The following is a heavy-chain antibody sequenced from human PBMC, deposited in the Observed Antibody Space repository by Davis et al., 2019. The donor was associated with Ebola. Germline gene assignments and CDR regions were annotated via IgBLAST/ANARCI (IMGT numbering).Heavy chain of an antibody. V-gene: IGHV3-74*01. D-gene: IGHD7-27*01. CDR3: ARDFWGSGDY. J-gene: IGHJ4*02. CDR1: GFTFRGYW. CDR2: SIPDESVT. Sequence: GESLKISCAASGFTFRGYWILWVRQRQGKGLEWVSRSIPDESVTNYAESVKGRFTISRDNAKNTVYLQMNSLRADDTATYYCARDFWGSGDYWGQGTLVTVSS.